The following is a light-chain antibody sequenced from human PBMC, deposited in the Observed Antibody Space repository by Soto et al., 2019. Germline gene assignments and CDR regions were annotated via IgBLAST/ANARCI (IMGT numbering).Light chain of an antibody. CDR1: NIGRKS. J-gene: IGLJ2*01. V-gene: IGLV3-21*02. Sequence: SYELTQPPSVSVAPGQTARITCGGNNIGRKSVHWYQERPGQAPVLVVFDDSDRPSGIPERFSGSNSGNTATLTISRVEAGDEADYYCQVWDSSSDLHVVFGGGTKSTVL. CDR2: DDS. CDR3: QVWDSSSDLHVV.